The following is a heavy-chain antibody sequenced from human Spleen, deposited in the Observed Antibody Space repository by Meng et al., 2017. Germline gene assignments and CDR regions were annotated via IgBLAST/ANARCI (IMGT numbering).Heavy chain of an antibody. CDR1: VYPFNPYA. CDR2: ITAYNGNT. Sequence: QVQPVHPWAQVQKPGASGKASCKTSVYPFNPYAISWVRQAPGQGLEWLGGITAYNGNTNYVKKYPGIVTMTTDTSTSTAYMELRSLRSDDTAVKSCARIPPAGDWYFDLWGRGTLVTASS. V-gene: IGHV1-18*01. CDR3: ARIPPAGDWYFDL. J-gene: IGHJ2*01. D-gene: IGHD2-2*02.